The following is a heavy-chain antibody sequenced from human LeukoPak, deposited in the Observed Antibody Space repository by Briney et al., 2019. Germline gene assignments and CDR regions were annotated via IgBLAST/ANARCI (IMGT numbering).Heavy chain of an antibody. D-gene: IGHD3-3*01. CDR1: GGSISSSSYY. CDR3: ARFGGNYDFWSGYGVYGDDAFDI. V-gene: IGHV4-61*02. J-gene: IGHJ3*02. Sequence: PSETLSLTCTVSGGSISSSSYYWGWIRQPPGKGLEWIGRIYTSGSTNYNPSLKSRVTISVDTSKNQFSLKLSSVTAADTAVYYCARFGGNYDFWSGYGVYGDDAFDIWGQGTMVTVSS. CDR2: IYTSGST.